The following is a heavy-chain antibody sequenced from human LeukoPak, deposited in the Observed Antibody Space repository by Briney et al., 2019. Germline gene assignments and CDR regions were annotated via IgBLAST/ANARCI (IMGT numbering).Heavy chain of an antibody. CDR2: ISTSNSYI. V-gene: IGHV3-21*01. Sequence: GGSLRLSCAASGFTFSSYSMNWVRQAPGKGLEWVSSISTSNSYIYYSDSVKGRFTISRDNARASLYLQMNSLRAEDTAVYYCARGLGYIYGYSFDSWGQGTLVTVSS. CDR1: GFTFSSYS. CDR3: ARGLGYIYGYSFDS. J-gene: IGHJ4*02. D-gene: IGHD5-18*01.